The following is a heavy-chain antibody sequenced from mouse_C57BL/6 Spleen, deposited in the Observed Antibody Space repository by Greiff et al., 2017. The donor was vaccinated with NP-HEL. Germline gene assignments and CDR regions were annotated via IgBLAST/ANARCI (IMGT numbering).Heavy chain of an antibody. D-gene: IGHD2-4*01. V-gene: IGHV1-18*01. CDR1: GYTFTDYN. CDR3: ARNYEIPWYFDV. J-gene: IGHJ1*03. Sequence: EVQLQQSGPELVKPGASVKIPCKASGYTFTDYNMDWVKQSHGKSLEWIGDINPNNGGTIYNQKFKGKATLTVDKSSSTAYMELRSLTSEDTAVYYCARNYEIPWYFDVWGTGTTVTVSS. CDR2: INPNNGGT.